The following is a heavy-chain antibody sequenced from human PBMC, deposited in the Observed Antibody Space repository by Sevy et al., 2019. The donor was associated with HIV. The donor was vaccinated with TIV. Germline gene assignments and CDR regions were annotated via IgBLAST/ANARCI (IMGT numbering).Heavy chain of an antibody. CDR2: INSDGTSA. D-gene: IGHD3-9*01. J-gene: IGHJ5*02. CDR3: ARDAAGYYNWFDT. V-gene: IGHV3-74*01. CDR1: GFPFNTYW. Sequence: GSLRLSCAASGFPFNTYWMHWVRQAPGKGLLWVSRINSDGTSANYADSVKGRFTISRDNAKNTLYLQMNSLRVEDTALYFCARDAAGYYNWFDTWGQGTLVTVSS.